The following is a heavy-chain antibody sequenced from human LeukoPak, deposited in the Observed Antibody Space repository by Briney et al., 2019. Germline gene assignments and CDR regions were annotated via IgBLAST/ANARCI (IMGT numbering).Heavy chain of an antibody. J-gene: IGHJ4*02. Sequence: SETLSLTCTVSAGSISNYFWSWIRQPAGKGLEGIGRIYTSGTTNYSPSLKSRVTMSVDTSTNQFSLKLTSVTAADTAVYYCARENGSGSRGLDFWGQGTLVTVSS. D-gene: IGHD3-10*01. V-gene: IGHV4-4*07. CDR2: IYTSGTT. CDR3: ARENGSGSRGLDF. CDR1: AGSISNYF.